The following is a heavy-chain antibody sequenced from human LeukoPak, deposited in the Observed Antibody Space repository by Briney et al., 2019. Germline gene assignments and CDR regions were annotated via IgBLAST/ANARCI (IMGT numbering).Heavy chain of an antibody. V-gene: IGHV3-48*04. CDR1: GFTFSSYS. CDR3: ARDHNYAFDN. Sequence: TGGSLRLSCAASGFTFSSYSMNWVRQAPGKGLEWISYIGISTGNTKYADSVKGRFTISGDSAKNSLYLQMNSLRVEDTAVYSCARDHNYAFDNWGQGTLVTVSS. CDR2: IGISTGNT. D-gene: IGHD1-1*01. J-gene: IGHJ4*02.